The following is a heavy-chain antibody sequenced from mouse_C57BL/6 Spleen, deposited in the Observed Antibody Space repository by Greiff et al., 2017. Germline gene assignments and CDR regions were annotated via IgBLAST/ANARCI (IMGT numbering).Heavy chain of an antibody. CDR2: ISDGGSYT. V-gene: IGHV5-4*01. Sequence: EVQLVESGGGLVKPGGSLKLSCAASGFTFSSYAMSWVRQTPEKRLEWVATISDGGSYTYYPDNVKGRFTISRDNAKNNLYLQMSHLKSEDTAMYYCARDRGYGNYPYYFDYWGQGTTLTVSS. CDR3: ARDRGYGNYPYYFDY. CDR1: GFTFSSYA. D-gene: IGHD2-10*02. J-gene: IGHJ2*01.